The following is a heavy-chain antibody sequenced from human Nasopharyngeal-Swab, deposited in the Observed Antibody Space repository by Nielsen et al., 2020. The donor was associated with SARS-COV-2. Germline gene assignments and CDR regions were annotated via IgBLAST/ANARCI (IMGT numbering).Heavy chain of an antibody. D-gene: IGHD2-21*02. CDR2: IRYDGSNK. V-gene: IGHV3-30*02. CDR1: GFTFSSYG. CDR3: AKEGGVVVTLRYFQH. Sequence: GSLKISCAASGFTFSSYGMHWVRQAPGKGLEWVAFIRYDGSNKYYADSVKGRFTISRDNSKNTLYLQMNSLRAEDTAVYYCAKEGGVVVTLRYFQHWGQGTLVTVSS. J-gene: IGHJ1*01.